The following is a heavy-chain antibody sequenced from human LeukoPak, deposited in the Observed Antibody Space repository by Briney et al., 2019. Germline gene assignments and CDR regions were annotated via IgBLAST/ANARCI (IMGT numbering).Heavy chain of an antibody. Sequence: ASVKVSCKASGYTFTSYYMHWARQAPGQGLEWMGIINPSGGSTSYAQKFQGRVTMTRDTSTSTVYMELSSLRSEDTAVYYCARGSPRGTWLFGISNTGIRADDAFDIWGQGTMVTVSS. CDR1: GYTFTSYY. CDR3: ARGSPRGTWLFGISNTGIRADDAFDI. CDR2: INPSGGST. J-gene: IGHJ3*02. D-gene: IGHD3-9*01. V-gene: IGHV1-46*01.